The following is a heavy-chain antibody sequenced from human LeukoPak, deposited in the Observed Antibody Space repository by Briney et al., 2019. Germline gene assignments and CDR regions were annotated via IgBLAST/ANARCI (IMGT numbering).Heavy chain of an antibody. D-gene: IGHD1-26*01. CDR3: ARGGKLGPTALAS. Sequence: PGGSLRLSCVASGFAFRNYWMYWVRQGPGKGLVWLSRINPDGSTTTYADSVKGRSTISRDNANRMLSLHINSLRVEDSAIYYCARGGKLGPTALASWGQGSLVVVSS. CDR2: INPDGSTT. CDR1: GFAFRNYW. J-gene: IGHJ5*02. V-gene: IGHV3-74*01.